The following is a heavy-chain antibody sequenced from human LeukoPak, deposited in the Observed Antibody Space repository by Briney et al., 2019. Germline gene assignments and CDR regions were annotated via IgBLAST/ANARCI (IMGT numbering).Heavy chain of an antibody. V-gene: IGHV4-31*03. Sequence: PSQTLSLTCSVSGDSISSGGYYWSWIRQHPGKGLEWIGYIYHIGSTYYNPSLKNRVTISVDTSKNLFSLNLTSVTAADTAVYYCARQSPPKGSFDYWGQGTVVTVSS. J-gene: IGHJ4*02. CDR2: IYHIGST. D-gene: IGHD2-15*01. CDR1: GDSISSGGYY. CDR3: ARQSPPKGSFDY.